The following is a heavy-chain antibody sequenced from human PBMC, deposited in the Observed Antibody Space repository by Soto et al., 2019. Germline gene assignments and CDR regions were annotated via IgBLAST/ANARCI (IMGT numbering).Heavy chain of an antibody. Sequence: SETLSLTCTVSGGSISSSSYYWGWIRQPPGKGLDWIGRIDTSGSTNYNPSLKSRVTMSVDTSKQEFSLKLSSVTAADTALYYCSRGGQHFCSGTFDYWGRGALVTVSS. J-gene: IGHJ4*02. CDR1: GGSISSSSYY. CDR3: SRGGQHFCSGTFDY. V-gene: IGHV4-39*07. D-gene: IGHD3-3*02. CDR2: IDTSGST.